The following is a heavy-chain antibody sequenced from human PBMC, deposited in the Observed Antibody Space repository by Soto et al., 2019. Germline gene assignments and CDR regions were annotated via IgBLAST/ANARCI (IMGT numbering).Heavy chain of an antibody. J-gene: IGHJ5*02. CDR1: GGTFSSYA. CDR2: INPSGDVT. V-gene: IGHV1-46*01. Sequence: ASVKVSCKASGGTFSSYAISWVRQAPGQGLEWMGVINPSGDVTKYAPKFQGRVTMTTDTSTSTIYMDLSSLTSEDTAVYYCARDHSIASSGAWWLDPWGQGTLVTVSS. CDR3: ARDHSIASSGAWWLDP. D-gene: IGHD6-13*01.